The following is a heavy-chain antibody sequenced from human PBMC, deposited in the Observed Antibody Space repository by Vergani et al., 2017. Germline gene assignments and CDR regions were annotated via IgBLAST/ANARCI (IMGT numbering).Heavy chain of an antibody. D-gene: IGHD3-9*01. CDR3: ARGDYGILTGYRY. CDR2: IQFDGSNQ. Sequence: QVQLVESGGGVVQRGGSLRLSCATSGFTLSNYDMQWIRQGPGKGLEFVAFIQFDGSNQYYADSVKGRFTLSRDFSKNTLYLQMNSLRSEDTAIYYCARGDYGILTGYRYWGQGTLVTVSA. V-gene: IGHV3-30*02. J-gene: IGHJ4*02. CDR1: GFTLSNYD.